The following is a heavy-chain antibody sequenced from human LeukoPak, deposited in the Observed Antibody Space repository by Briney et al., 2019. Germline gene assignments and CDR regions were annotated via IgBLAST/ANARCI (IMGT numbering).Heavy chain of an antibody. CDR3: ASCSDNCYLRYFDL. V-gene: IGHV4-34*01. CDR1: GGSFSDYY. J-gene: IGHJ2*01. CDR2: INHSGST. Sequence: PSETLSLTCAVYGGSFSDYYWSWIRQPPGRGLEWIGEINHSGSTNYDPSLKSRVTISVDTSKNQFSLKLSSVTAADTAVYYCASCSDNCYLRYFDLWGRGTLVTVSS. D-gene: IGHD2-21*02.